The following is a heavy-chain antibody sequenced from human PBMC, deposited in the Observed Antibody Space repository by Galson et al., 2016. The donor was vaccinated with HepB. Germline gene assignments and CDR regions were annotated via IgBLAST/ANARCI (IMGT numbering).Heavy chain of an antibody. CDR1: GFTFRIYA. D-gene: IGHD5-18*01. Sequence: SLRLSCAASGFTFRIYAMSWVRQAPGKGLEWVSYISGDGRTIYYADSVKGRFTSSRGNAKNSLYLQLNSLTTHDTAVDYCEKGPHSLAYWGQGALVTVSS. V-gene: IGHV3-11*01. CDR2: ISGDGRTI. J-gene: IGHJ4*01. CDR3: EKGPHSLAY.